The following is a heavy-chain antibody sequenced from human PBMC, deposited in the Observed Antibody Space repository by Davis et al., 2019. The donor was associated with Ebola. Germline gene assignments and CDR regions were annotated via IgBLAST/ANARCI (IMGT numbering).Heavy chain of an antibody. J-gene: IGHJ4*02. Sequence: GGPLRLPCVVSGSTFKNAWLNGARQPPGKGLEWVSGLRLNSGSIGYADSVKGRFTISRDNAKNSLYLQMNSLRAEDTALYYCAKGPFYGDFYFDYWGQGTLVTVSS. D-gene: IGHD4-17*01. CDR3: AKGPFYGDFYFDY. V-gene: IGHV3-9*01. CDR2: LRLNSGSI. CDR1: GSTFKNAW.